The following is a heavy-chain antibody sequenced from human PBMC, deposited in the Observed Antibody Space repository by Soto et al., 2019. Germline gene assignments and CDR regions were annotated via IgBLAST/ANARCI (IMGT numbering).Heavy chain of an antibody. CDR2: ITDSGGST. J-gene: IGHJ4*02. CDR3: AKDGCSSGSSDSAF. Sequence: GKGLEWVSRITDSGGSTDYTDSVKGRFTISRDNSKNTLYLQMNNLRADDTAIYYCAKDGCSSGSSDSAFWGQGTLVTGSS. V-gene: IGHV3-23*01. D-gene: IGHD2-15*01.